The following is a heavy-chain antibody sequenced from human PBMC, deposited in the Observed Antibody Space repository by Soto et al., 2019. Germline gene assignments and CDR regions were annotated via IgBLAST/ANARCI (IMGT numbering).Heavy chain of an antibody. Sequence: QVQLVQSGAEVKTPGSSVKVSCKASGGTFSSYSINWVRQAPGQGLEWMGRLIPMFGTTDYAQRFQGRVTFTADESTSTASMEMTNLTSEDTPVYYCARAVVLTFTRFYDMDVWGQGTTVTVSS. CDR2: LIPMFGTT. D-gene: IGHD3-9*01. CDR3: ARAVVLTFTRFYDMDV. V-gene: IGHV1-69*18. J-gene: IGHJ6*02. CDR1: GGTFSSYS.